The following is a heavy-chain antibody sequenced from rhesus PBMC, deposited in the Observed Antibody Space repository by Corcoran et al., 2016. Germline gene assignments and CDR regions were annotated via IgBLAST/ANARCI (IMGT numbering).Heavy chain of an antibody. Sequence: EVQLVQSGAEVKRPGESLKISCKTSGYSFTSYWISWVRQMPGKGLEWWGAMDPKCPNTNNSPSFQGQVTTSADQSLSTPYLQWSSLKASDSATYYCAKLSSGSWAFDYWGQGVLVTVSS. CDR3: AKLSSGSWAFDY. CDR1: GYSFTSYW. D-gene: IGHD6-25*01. J-gene: IGHJ4*01. V-gene: IGHV5-2*01. CDR2: MDPKCPNT.